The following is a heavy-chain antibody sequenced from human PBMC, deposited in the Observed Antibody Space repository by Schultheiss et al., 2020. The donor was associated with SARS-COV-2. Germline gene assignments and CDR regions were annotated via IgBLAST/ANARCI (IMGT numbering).Heavy chain of an antibody. J-gene: IGHJ6*02. Sequence: GESLKISCAASGFTFSSYSMHWVRQAPGKGLEWVAVISYDGSNKYYADSVRGRFTISRDNSKNRLNLQMNSLRAEDTAMYYCYLRGVISDFYGMDVWGQGTTVTVSS. CDR2: ISYDGSNK. CDR3: YLRGVISDFYGMDV. CDR1: GFTFSSYS. V-gene: IGHV3-30*03. D-gene: IGHD3-10*01.